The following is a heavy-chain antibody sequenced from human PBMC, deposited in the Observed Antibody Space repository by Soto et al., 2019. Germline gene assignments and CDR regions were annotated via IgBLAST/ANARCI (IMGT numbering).Heavy chain of an antibody. Sequence: QLQLQESGPGLVKPSETLSLTCTVSGGSISSSSYYWGWIRQPPGKGLEWIGSIYYSGSTYYNPSLTSRVTLPVDTSKTQFSLKLSSVTAADTAGYYWASLGIAASDDDYWGQGTLVTVSS. D-gene: IGHD6-13*01. CDR1: GGSISSSSYY. V-gene: IGHV4-39*01. CDR2: IYYSGST. CDR3: ASLGIAASDDDY. J-gene: IGHJ4*02.